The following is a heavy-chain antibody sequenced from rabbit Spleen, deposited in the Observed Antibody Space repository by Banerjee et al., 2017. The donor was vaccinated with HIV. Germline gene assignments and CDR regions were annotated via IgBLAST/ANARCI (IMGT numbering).Heavy chain of an antibody. D-gene: IGHD8-1*01. Sequence: QSLEESGGDLVKPGASLTLTCTASGFSFSYSDYMCWVRQAPGKGLEWIACIHGGSRNNIYYANWAKGRFTISKTSSTTVTLQMTSLTVADTATYFCARDTGTSFSPYGMDLWGPGTLVTVS. V-gene: IGHV1S40*01. CDR1: GFSFSYSDY. CDR2: IHGGSRNNI. CDR3: ARDTGTSFSPYGMDL. J-gene: IGHJ6*01.